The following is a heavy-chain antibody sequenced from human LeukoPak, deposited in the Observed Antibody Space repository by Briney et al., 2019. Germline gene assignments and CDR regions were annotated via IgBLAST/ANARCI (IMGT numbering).Heavy chain of an antibody. Sequence: ASVKVSCKASGYTFTGYYMHWVRQAPGQGLEWMGGIIPIFGTANYAQKFQGRVTITADESTSTAYMELSSLRSEDTAVYYCARALDYWGQGTLVTVSS. CDR2: IIPIFGTA. J-gene: IGHJ4*02. CDR3: ARALDY. CDR1: GYTFTGYY. V-gene: IGHV1-69*13.